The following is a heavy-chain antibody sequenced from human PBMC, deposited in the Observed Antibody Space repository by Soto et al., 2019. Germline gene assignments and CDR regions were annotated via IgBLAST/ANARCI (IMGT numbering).Heavy chain of an antibody. CDR3: ARDRIREGIDY. CDR2: IYYSGST. J-gene: IGHJ4*02. V-gene: IGHV4-59*02. CDR1: GDSVRRYY. Sequence: SDTLSLTCTVSGDSVRRYYWSWIRQPPGKGPEWIGYIYYSGSTNYNPSLKSRVTISGDTSKNQFSLKLSSVTAADTAVYYCARDRIREGIDYWGQGALVT. D-gene: IGHD5-18*01.